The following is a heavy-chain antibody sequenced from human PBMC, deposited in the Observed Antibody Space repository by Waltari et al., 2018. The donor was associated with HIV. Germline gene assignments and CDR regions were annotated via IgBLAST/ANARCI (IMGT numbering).Heavy chain of an antibody. Sequence: EVQLVESGGGLVQPGGPLRLSCAASGFTFSSYWMHWVRQVPGKGLEWMLGRGTNGKGVRSADSVKGRFTISRDNTKNTLYLQMNRLRVEDTAVYYCARGSGYYYFDYWGQGTRVTVSS. CDR3: ARGSGYYYFDY. D-gene: IGHD3-22*01. CDR1: GFTFSSYW. J-gene: IGHJ4*02. CDR2: RGTNGKGV. V-gene: IGHV3-74*01.